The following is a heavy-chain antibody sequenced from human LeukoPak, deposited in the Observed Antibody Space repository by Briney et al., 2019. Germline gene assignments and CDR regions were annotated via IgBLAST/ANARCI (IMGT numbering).Heavy chain of an antibody. CDR1: GFTFSSYG. CDR3: AKPLYSGSYYKVASFDY. D-gene: IGHD1-26*01. V-gene: IGHV3-30*18. J-gene: IGHJ4*02. CDR2: ISDDGSNK. Sequence: PGRSLRLSCAASGFTFSSYGMHWVRQAPGKGLEWVAVISDDGSNKYYADSVKGRFTISRDNSKNTLYLQMNSLRAEDTAVYYCAKPLYSGSYYKVASFDYWGQGTLVTVSS.